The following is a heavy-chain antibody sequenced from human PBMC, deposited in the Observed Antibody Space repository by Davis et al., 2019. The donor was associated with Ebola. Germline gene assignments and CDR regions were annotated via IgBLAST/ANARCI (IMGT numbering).Heavy chain of an antibody. Sequence: GESLKISCAASGFTFSSYAMSWVRQAPGKGLEWVSAISGSGGSTYYADSVKGRFTISRDNSKNTLYLQMNSLRAEDTAVYYCVLVQQLYFQHWGQGTLVTVSS. CDR1: GFTFSSYA. D-gene: IGHD4-11*01. CDR3: VLVQQLYFQH. CDR2: ISGSGGST. V-gene: IGHV3-23*01. J-gene: IGHJ1*01.